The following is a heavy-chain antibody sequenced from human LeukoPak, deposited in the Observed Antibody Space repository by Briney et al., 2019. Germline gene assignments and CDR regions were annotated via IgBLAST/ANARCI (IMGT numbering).Heavy chain of an antibody. J-gene: IGHJ4*02. CDR1: GGTFSNYA. CDR2: IIPIFGTR. V-gene: IGHV1-69*13. Sequence: GASVKVSCKASGGTFSNYAISWVRQAPGQGLEWMGGIIPIFGTRNYAQKFQGRVTVTADESTSTAYMELSSLRSDDTAVYYCARHHRAYNWNGPPLHSFDHWGQGTLVTVSS. CDR3: ARHHRAYNWNGPPLHSFDH. D-gene: IGHD1-20*01.